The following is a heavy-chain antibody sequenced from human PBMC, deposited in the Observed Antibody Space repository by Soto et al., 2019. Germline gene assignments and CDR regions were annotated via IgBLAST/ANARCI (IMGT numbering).Heavy chain of an antibody. D-gene: IGHD3-9*01. V-gene: IGHV3-23*01. CDR2: ISGSGGST. Sequence: EVQLLESGGGLVQPGGSLRLSCAASGFTFSSYAMSWVRQAPGKGLEWVSAISGSGGSTYYADSVKGRFTISRDNSKNTLYLQMNSLRAEDTAVYYCATTHLRYFDWLPYGMDVWGQGTTVTVSS. CDR1: GFTFSSYA. CDR3: ATTHLRYFDWLPYGMDV. J-gene: IGHJ6*02.